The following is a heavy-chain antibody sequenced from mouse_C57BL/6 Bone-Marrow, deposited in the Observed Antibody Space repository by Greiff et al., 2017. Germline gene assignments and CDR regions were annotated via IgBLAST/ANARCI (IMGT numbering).Heavy chain of an antibody. V-gene: IGHV5-17*01. CDR1: GFTFSDYG. CDR3: ARPYSNCRYFDDLDY. CDR2: ISRGSSTI. D-gene: IGHD2-5*01. J-gene: IGHJ2*01. Sequence: EVQLLQSGAGLVKPGASLKLSCAASGFTFSDYGMHWVRQAPEKGLEWVAYISRGSSTIYYADTVKGRFTISRDNSTNTVFLQMSSLRSEDTAMYYGARPYSNCRYFDDLDYWGQGTTLTVSS.